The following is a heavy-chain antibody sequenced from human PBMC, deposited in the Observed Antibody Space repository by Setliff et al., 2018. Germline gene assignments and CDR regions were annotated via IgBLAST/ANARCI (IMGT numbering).Heavy chain of an antibody. Sequence: PGGSLRLSCAASGFTFSSYWMSWVRQAPGKGLEWVANIKKDGSEKYYVDSVKGRFTISRDNAKKSLYLQLDSLRPDDTAFYYCARGHCTTISCFLDHWGQGIMVTVSS. CDR3: ARGHCTTISCFLDH. V-gene: IGHV3-7*03. J-gene: IGHJ4*02. D-gene: IGHD2-8*01. CDR2: IKKDGSEK. CDR1: GFTFSSYW.